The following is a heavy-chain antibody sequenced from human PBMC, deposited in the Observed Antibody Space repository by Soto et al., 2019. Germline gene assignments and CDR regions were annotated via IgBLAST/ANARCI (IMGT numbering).Heavy chain of an antibody. CDR2: IYYSGST. V-gene: IGHV4-59*01. CDR1: GGSISSYY. CDR3: ARDLGYYYDNSGYLSWFDP. J-gene: IGHJ5*02. D-gene: IGHD3-22*01. Sequence: PSETLSLTCTVSGGSISSYYWSWIRQPPGKGLEWIGCIYYSGSTNYNPSLKSRVTISVDTSKNQFSLKLSSVTAADTAVYYCARDLGYYYDNSGYLSWFDPWGQGTLVTVSS.